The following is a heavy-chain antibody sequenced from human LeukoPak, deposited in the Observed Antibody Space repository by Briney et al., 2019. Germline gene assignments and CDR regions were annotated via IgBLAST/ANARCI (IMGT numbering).Heavy chain of an antibody. CDR1: GFTFSSYG. D-gene: IGHD4-23*01. Sequence: GGTLRLSCAASGFTFSSYGMHWVRQAPGKGLEWVAVISYDGSNKYYADSVKGRFTISRDNSKSTLYLQMNSLRAEDTAVYYCAKDERDYGGIVDPWGQGTLVTVSS. J-gene: IGHJ5*02. V-gene: IGHV3-30*18. CDR2: ISYDGSNK. CDR3: AKDERDYGGIVDP.